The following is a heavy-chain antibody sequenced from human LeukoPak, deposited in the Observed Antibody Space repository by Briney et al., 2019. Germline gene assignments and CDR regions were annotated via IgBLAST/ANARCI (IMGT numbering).Heavy chain of an antibody. J-gene: IGHJ4*02. D-gene: IGHD7-27*01. CDR1: GYTFTGYY. V-gene: IGHV1-2*02. CDR2: INPNSGGT. Sequence: ASVNVSCKASGYTFTGYYMHWVRQAPGQGLEWMGWINPNSGGTNYAQKFQGRVTMTRDTSISTAYMELSRLRSDDTAVYYCARTPQSTGDYYSDYWGQGTLVTVSS. CDR3: ARTPQSTGDYYSDY.